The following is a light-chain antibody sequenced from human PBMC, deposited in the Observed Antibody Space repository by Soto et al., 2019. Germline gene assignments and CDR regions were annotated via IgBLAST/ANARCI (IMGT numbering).Light chain of an antibody. CDR1: SSNIGAGHD. J-gene: IGLJ3*02. V-gene: IGLV1-40*01. CDR2: GNN. CDR3: QAFDSSLNGWV. Sequence: QSVLTQPPSVSGAPGQRVTISCTGSSSNIGAGHDVYWYQHLLGTAPKLLVPGNNNRPSGVPDRFSGSNSGTSASLAITGLQAEDEADYYCQAFDSSLNGWVFGGGTKVTVL.